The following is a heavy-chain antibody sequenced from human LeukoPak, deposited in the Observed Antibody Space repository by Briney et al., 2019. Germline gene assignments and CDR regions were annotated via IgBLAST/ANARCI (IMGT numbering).Heavy chain of an antibody. CDR2: IDRPAKSYAT. J-gene: IGHJ5*02. V-gene: IGHV3-73*01. Sequence: SGGSLRLSCAASGFTFSGYSMNWVRQASGKGLEWVGLIDRPAKSYATAYGASVGGRFTISRDDSKNTAYLQMDSLKTEDTALYYCTRDRGTYNWLDPWGQGTLVTVSS. CDR1: GFTFSGYS. CDR3: TRDRGTYNWLDP. D-gene: IGHD1-26*01.